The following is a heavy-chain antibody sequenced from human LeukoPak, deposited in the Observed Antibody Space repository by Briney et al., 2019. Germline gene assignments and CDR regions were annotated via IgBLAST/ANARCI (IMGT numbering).Heavy chain of an antibody. V-gene: IGHV3-30-3*01. CDR3: ARDYTMVRGALRD. CDR2: ISYDGSNK. CDR1: GFTFSSYA. J-gene: IGHJ4*02. D-gene: IGHD3-10*01. Sequence: GRSLRLSCAASGFTFSSYAMHWVRQAPGKGLEGVAVISYDGSNKYYADSVKGRFTISRDNSKNTLYLQMNSLRAEDTAVYYCARDYTMVRGALRDWGQGTLVTVSS.